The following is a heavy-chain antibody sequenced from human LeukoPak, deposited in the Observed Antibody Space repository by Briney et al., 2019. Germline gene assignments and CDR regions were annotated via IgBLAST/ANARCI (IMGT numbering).Heavy chain of an antibody. D-gene: IGHD5-18*01. CDR2: IYPGDSDT. J-gene: IGHJ4*02. CDR3: ARRGRYSYASYFDY. V-gene: IGHV5-51*01. Sequence: GESLKISCKGSGYSFTSYWIGWVRQVPGKGLEWMGIIYPGDSDTAYSPSFQGQVTVSADKSITTAYLQWSSLKASDTAMYYCARRGRYSYASYFDYWGQGTLVTVSS. CDR1: GYSFTSYW.